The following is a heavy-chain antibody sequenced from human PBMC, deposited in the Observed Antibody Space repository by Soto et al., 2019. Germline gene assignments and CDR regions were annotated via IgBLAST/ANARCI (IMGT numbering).Heavy chain of an antibody. CDR2: ISWNSGSI. D-gene: IGHD6-19*01. Sequence: LRLSCAASGFTFDDYAMHWVRQAPGKGLEWVSGISWNSGSIGYADSVKGRFTISRDNAKNSLYLQMNSLRAEDTALYYCAKGFSSGWYDAFDIWGQGTMVTVSS. J-gene: IGHJ3*02. CDR1: GFTFDDYA. CDR3: AKGFSSGWYDAFDI. V-gene: IGHV3-9*01.